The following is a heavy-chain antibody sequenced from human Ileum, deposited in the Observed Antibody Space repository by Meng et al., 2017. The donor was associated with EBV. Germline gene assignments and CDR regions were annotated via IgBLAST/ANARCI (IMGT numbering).Heavy chain of an antibody. Sequence: QGQRQESGTGLVNPSGTLSLACAVSGGFISVINWWSWVRQSPGKGLEWIGEMSDSGITHYNPSLKSRVTISADKSNNQFSLKLTSVTSADTAVYFCAKNGEKYFEYWGQGTLVTVSS. CDR3: AKNGEKYFEY. V-gene: IGHV4-4*02. CDR1: GGFISVINW. J-gene: IGHJ4*02. CDR2: MSDSGIT.